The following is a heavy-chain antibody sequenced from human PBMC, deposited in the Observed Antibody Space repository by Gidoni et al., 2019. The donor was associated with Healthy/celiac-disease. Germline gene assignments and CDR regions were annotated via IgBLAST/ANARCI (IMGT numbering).Heavy chain of an antibody. CDR1: GFTFSNAW. J-gene: IGHJ4*02. Sequence: EVQLVESGGGLVKPGGSLRLSCAASGFTFSNAWMSWVRQAPGKGLEWVGRIKSKTDGGTTDYAAPVKGRFTISRDDSKNTLYLQMNSLKTEDTAVYYCTTAKLHSRASRKYYFDYWGQGTLVTVSS. V-gene: IGHV3-15*01. CDR3: TTAKLHSRASRKYYFDY. D-gene: IGHD6-13*01. CDR2: IKSKTDGGTT.